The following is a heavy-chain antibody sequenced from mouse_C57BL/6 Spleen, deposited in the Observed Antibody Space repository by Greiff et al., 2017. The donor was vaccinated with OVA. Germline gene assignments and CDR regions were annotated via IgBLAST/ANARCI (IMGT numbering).Heavy chain of an antibody. CDR1: GYTFTSYW. CDR2: IDPSDSYT. Sequence: VQLQQPGAELVMPGASVKLSCKASGYTFTSYWMHWVKQRPGQGLEWIGEIDPSDSYTNYNQKFKGKSTLTVDKSSSTAYMQLSSLTSEDSAVYYCARNTPLYYFDYWGQGTTLTVSS. V-gene: IGHV1-69*01. J-gene: IGHJ2*01. CDR3: ARNTPLYYFDY. D-gene: IGHD5-1-1*01.